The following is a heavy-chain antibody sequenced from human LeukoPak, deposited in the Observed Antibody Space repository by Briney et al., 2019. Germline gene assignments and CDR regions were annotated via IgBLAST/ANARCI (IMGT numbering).Heavy chain of an antibody. V-gene: IGHV4-34*01. CDR2: INHSGST. CDR3: GRVGGYDYAIDY. Sequence: PSETLSLTCAVYGGSFSGYYWSWIRQPPGKGLEWIGEINHSGSTNYNPSLKSRVTISVDTSKNQFSLKLSSVTAADTAVYYCGRVGGYDYAIDYWGQGTLVTVSS. CDR1: GGSFSGYY. J-gene: IGHJ4*02. D-gene: IGHD5-12*01.